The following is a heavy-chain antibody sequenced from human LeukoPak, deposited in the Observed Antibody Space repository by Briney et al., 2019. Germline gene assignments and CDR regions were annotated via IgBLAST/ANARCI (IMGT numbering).Heavy chain of an antibody. D-gene: IGHD3-10*01. Sequence: ASVKVSCEASGYTFTGYYMHWMRQAPGQGLEWMGWINPNSGGTNYAQKFQGRVTMTRDTSISTAYMELSRLRSDDTAVYFCARAPYNYGSGRYAPGAFDIWGQGTMLTVSS. V-gene: IGHV1-2*02. J-gene: IGHJ3*02. CDR3: ARAPYNYGSGRYAPGAFDI. CDR2: INPNSGGT. CDR1: GYTFTGYY.